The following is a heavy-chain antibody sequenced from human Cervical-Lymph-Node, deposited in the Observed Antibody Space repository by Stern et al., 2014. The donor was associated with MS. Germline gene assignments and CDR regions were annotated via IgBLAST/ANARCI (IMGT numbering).Heavy chain of an antibody. Sequence: EVQLVESGGEMKKPGESLQISCQGSGYRFTNYWIGWVRQMPGKGLEWMGIIYPGDSDARYSPSFRGQGTISAGKSPSTAYLQWTSLRASDTAIYYCARLVAPGGDAFDIWGQGTLVIVSS. J-gene: IGHJ3*02. D-gene: IGHD3-16*02. CDR1: GYRFTNYW. V-gene: IGHV5-51*01. CDR2: IYPGDSDA. CDR3: ARLVAPGGDAFDI.